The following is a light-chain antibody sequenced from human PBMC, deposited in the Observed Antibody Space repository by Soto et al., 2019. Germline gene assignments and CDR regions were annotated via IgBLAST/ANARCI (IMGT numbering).Light chain of an antibody. Sequence: NVLRKSLGTLSLSTGERATLSCRASQSISSNYLAWYQQKPGQAPRLLIYGASSRATGIPDRFSGSGSGTEFSLTISRLEPEDLAVYYCPPYRISPFGGGTKVDIK. CDR2: GAS. V-gene: IGKV3-20*01. CDR3: PPYRISP. J-gene: IGKJ4*01. CDR1: QSISSNY.